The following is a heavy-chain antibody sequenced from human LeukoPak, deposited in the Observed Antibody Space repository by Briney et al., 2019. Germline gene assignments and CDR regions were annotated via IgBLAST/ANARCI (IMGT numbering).Heavy chain of an antibody. CDR2: ISGSGDTT. V-gene: IGHV3-11*01. J-gene: IGHJ6*02. CDR3: ARDRYYYSMDV. Sequence: GGSLRLSCAASGFTFSDYYMSWIRQAPGKGLQWISYISGSGDTTYYIDSVKGRFTISRDNTKNTLYLHMDGLRADDTAIYSCARDRYYYSMDVWGQGTTVTVSS. CDR1: GFTFSDYY.